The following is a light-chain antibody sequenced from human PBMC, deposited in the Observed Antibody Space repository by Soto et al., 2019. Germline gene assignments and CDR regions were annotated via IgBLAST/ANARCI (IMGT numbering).Light chain of an antibody. CDR3: QQYNSFPWT. J-gene: IGKJ1*01. V-gene: IGKV1-5*01. Sequence: DIQMTQSPSTLSASVGDRVTITCRASQSISSWLAWYQQKPGKAPKLLIYDASSLEYGVPSRFSGSGSGTEFTLTISSLQPDDFATYYCQQYNSFPWTFGQGTRVDIK. CDR1: QSISSW. CDR2: DAS.